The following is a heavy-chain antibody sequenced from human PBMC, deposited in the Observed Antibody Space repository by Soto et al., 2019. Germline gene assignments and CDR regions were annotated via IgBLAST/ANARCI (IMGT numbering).Heavy chain of an antibody. J-gene: IGHJ6*02. CDR3: ARDSVMSEYSSSYYYYGMDV. D-gene: IGHD6-6*01. V-gene: IGHV3-53*01. Sequence: GGSLRLSCAASGFTVSSNYMSWGRQAPGKGLEWVSVIYSGGSTYYADSVKGRFTISRDNSKNTLYLQMNSLRAEDTAVYYCARDSVMSEYSSSYYYYGMDVWGQGTTVTVSS. CDR1: GFTVSSNY. CDR2: IYSGGST.